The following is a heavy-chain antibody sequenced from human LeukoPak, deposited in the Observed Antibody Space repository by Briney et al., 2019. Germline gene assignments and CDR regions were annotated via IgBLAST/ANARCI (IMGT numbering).Heavy chain of an antibody. J-gene: IGHJ5*02. CDR3: ARDWIGWFDP. CDR1: GFTFSSYG. CDR2: IWYDGSNK. D-gene: IGHD3-3*01. Sequence: GRSLRLSCAASGFTFSSYGMHWVRQAPGKGLDWVAVIWYDGSNKYYADSVKGRFTISRDNSKNTLYLQMNSLRAEDTAVYYCARDWIGWFDPWGQGTLVTVSS. V-gene: IGHV3-33*01.